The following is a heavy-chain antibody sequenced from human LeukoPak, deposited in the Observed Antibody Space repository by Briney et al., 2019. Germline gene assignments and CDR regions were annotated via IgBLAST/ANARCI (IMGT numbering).Heavy chain of an antibody. CDR3: ARAGPYCSGGSCPGRGMDV. CDR2: MNPNSDNT. D-gene: IGHD2-15*01. CDR1: GYTFTSYD. J-gene: IGHJ6*02. V-gene: IGHV1-8*01. Sequence: ASVKVSCKASGYTFTSYDINWVRQATGQGLEWMGWMNPNSDNTGYAQKFQGGVTMTRNTSISTAYMELSSLRSGDTAVYYCARAGPYCSGGSCPGRGMDVWGQGTTVTVSS.